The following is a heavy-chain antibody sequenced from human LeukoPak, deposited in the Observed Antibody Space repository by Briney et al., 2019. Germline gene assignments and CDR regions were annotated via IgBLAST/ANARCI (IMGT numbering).Heavy chain of an antibody. V-gene: IGHV3-15*01. Sequence: GGSLRLSCAASGFIVNNAWMSWVRQAPGKGLEWVGRIKSKTDGGTTDYAALVKGIFTISRDDSKNTLYLQMNSLKSEDTAVYYCTTELDVRPNHYWGQGTLVTVSS. CDR1: GFIVNNAW. D-gene: IGHD1-14*01. CDR3: TTELDVRPNHY. J-gene: IGHJ4*02. CDR2: IKSKTDGGTT.